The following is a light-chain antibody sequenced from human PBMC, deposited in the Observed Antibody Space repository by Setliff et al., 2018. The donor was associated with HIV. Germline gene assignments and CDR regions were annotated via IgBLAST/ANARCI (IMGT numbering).Light chain of an antibody. CDR3: ATWDDSLGGVV. CDR1: SSDVGSYDY. J-gene: IGLJ2*01. Sequence: QSALIQPPSVSGSPGQSVTISCTGTSSDVGSYDYVSWYQQHPGTVPKPMTYNVNTRPSGVPDRFSGSKSGTAASLAIRGLRSEDEADYYCATWDDSLGGVVFGGGTKVTVL. CDR2: NVN. V-gene: IGLV2-11*01.